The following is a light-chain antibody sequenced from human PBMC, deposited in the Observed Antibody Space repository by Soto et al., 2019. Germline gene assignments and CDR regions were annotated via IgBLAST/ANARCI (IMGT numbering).Light chain of an antibody. CDR3: NSYTSSSSYV. Sequence: QSVLTQPASVSGSPGQSITISCTGTSSDVGGYKYVSWYQQHPGKAPKLLIYTVNNRPSGVSNRFSSSKSGNTASLTISGLQAEDEADYYCNSYTSSSSYVFGTGTKVTVL. V-gene: IGLV2-14*01. J-gene: IGLJ1*01. CDR1: SSDVGGYKY. CDR2: TVN.